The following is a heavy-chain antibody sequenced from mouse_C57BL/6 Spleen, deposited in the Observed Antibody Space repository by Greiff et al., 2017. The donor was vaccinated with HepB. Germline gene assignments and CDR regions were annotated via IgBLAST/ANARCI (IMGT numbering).Heavy chain of an antibody. J-gene: IGHJ1*03. CDR3: ARSPYDGSSWWGYFDV. V-gene: IGHV1-69*01. D-gene: IGHD1-1*01. CDR1: GYTFTSYW. CDR2: IDPSDSYT. Sequence: QVQLQQSGAELVMPGASVKLSCKASGYTFTSYWMHWVKQRPGQGLEWIGEIDPSDSYTNYNQKFKGKSTLTVDKSSSTAYMQLSSLTSEDSAVYYCARSPYDGSSWWGYFDVWGTGTTVTVSS.